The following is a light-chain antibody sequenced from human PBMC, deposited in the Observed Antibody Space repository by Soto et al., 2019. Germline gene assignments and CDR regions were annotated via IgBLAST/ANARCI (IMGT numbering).Light chain of an antibody. CDR1: QRIGRW. V-gene: IGKV1-5*01. J-gene: IGKJ2*01. Sequence: DIQMTQSPSTLSASVGDSVTITCRASQRIGRWLAWYQQKPGKAPKLLIYDASTLQSGVPSRFSGSGSGTEFTLNITSLQAEDFATYYCQQYNHYSSNTFVRGTKLEI. CDR3: QQYNHYSSNT. CDR2: DAS.